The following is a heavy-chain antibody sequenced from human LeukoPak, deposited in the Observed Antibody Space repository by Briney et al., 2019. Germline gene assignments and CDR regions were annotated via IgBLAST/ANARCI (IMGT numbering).Heavy chain of an antibody. CDR1: GDSVSSNSAV. V-gene: IGHV6-1*01. CDR3: ASLITASETGFDF. Sequence: SQTLSLTCAISGDSVSSNSAVWNWIRQPPSRGLEWLGRTYYRSKWYNDYAVSMKSRITINPDTSKNQFSLQLNSVTPEDTAVYFCASLITASETGFDFWGQGTLVTVSS. CDR2: TYYRSKWYN. J-gene: IGHJ4*02. D-gene: IGHD3-10*01.